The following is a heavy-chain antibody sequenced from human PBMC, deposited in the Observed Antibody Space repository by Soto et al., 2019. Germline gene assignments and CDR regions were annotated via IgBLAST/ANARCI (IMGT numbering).Heavy chain of an antibody. CDR3: ARLSPSDDILTGYYRYYYYYYGMDV. J-gene: IGHJ6*02. Sequence: GESLKISCKGSGYSFTSYWIGWVRQMPGKGLEWMGIIYPGDSDTRYSPSFQGQVTISADKSISTAYLQWSSLKASDTAVYYCARLSPSDDILTGYYRYYYYYYGMDVWGQGTTVTVSS. D-gene: IGHD3-9*01. V-gene: IGHV5-51*01. CDR2: IYPGDSDT. CDR1: GYSFTSYW.